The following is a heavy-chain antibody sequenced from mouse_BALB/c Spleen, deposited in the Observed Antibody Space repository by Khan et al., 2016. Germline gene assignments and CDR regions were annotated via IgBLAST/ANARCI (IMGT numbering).Heavy chain of an antibody. D-gene: IGHD2-12*01. CDR1: GYTFTNYG. J-gene: IGHJ4*01. CDR2: INTYTGEP. CDR3: TRRSSYLTTIDY. V-gene: IGHV9-1*02. Sequence: QIQLVQSGPELKKPGETVKISCKASGYTFTNYGMNWVKQAPGKGLKWMGWINTYTGEPTYADDFKGRFAFSLETSASTAYLQINNLKNEDMATXFCTRRSSYLTTIDYWGQGTSVTVSA.